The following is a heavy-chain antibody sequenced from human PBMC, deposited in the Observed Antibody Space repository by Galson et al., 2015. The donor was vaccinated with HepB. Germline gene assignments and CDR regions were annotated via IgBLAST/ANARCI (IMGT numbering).Heavy chain of an antibody. Sequence: QSGAEVKKPGESLKISCKGSGYSFTSYWIGWVRQMPGKGLEWMGIIYPGDSDTGYSPSFQGQVTISADKSISTAYLQWSSLKASDTAIYYCARHGTYGDYVYYYYGMDVWGQGTTVTVSS. V-gene: IGHV5-51*01. J-gene: IGHJ6*02. CDR2: IYPGDSDT. CDR3: ARHGTYGDYVYYYYGMDV. D-gene: IGHD4-17*01. CDR1: GYSFTSYW.